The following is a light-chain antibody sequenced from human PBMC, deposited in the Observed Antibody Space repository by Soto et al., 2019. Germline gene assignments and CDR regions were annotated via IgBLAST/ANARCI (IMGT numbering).Light chain of an antibody. J-gene: IGKJ2*01. Sequence: EIVLTQSPGTLALSPGERATLSCRASQSVSSNYLAWYQQKPGQAPRLLIYGASRRATGIPDRFSGSGSGTDFTLAISGLQPEDFATYYCLQHNSYPYTFGQGTKLEIK. CDR2: GAS. CDR1: QSVSSNY. V-gene: IGKV3-20*01. CDR3: LQHNSYPYT.